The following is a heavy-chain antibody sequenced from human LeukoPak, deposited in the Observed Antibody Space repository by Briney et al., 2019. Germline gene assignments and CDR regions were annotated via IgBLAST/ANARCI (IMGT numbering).Heavy chain of an antibody. V-gene: IGHV1-18*01. CDR2: INAYNGNT. Sequence: ASVKVSCKASGYTFTSYGISWERQAPGQGLEWIGWINAYNGNTNYGRKLQGRVTMTTDTTTSTAYMELRSLRSDDTAVYYCARDAGKLSCSHWGQGTLVTVSS. J-gene: IGHJ4*02. D-gene: IGHD1-14*01. CDR3: ARDAGKLSCSH. CDR1: GYTFTSYG.